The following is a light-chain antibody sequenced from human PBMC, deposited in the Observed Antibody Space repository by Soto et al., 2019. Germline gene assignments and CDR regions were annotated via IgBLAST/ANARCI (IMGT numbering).Light chain of an antibody. CDR1: QSVSSNY. J-gene: IGKJ1*01. Sequence: EIVLTQSPGTLSLSPGERATLSCRASQSVSSNYLAWYQQRPGQAPSLLIYGASSRATGIPGRFSGSESGTDFTLTISRLEPEDLAVYYCQQYGSSPRTFGQGTKVEIK. CDR2: GAS. CDR3: QQYGSSPRT. V-gene: IGKV3-20*01.